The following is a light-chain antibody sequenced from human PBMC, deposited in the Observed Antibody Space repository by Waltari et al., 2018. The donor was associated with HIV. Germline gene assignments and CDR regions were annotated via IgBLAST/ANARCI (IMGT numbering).Light chain of an antibody. CDR3: ASWDSSLSVL. J-gene: IGLJ2*01. CDR1: IPHIGNHY. V-gene: IGLV1-51*02. Sequence: QSVLTQPPSVSAAPGQQVTISCSESIPHIGNHYVSWYQHLPGTAPKLLIYGDDKRYPGIPDRISASKSGTSATLAITGLQTGDEADYYCASWDSSLSVLFGGGTKLAVL. CDR2: GDD.